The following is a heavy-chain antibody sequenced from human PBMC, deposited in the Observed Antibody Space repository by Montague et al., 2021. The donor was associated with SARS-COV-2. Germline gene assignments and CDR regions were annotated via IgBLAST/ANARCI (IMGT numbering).Heavy chain of an antibody. J-gene: IGHJ3*02. CDR3: ATPYYYGSGLNDAFDI. CDR1: GFTFTAYW. D-gene: IGHD3-10*01. V-gene: IGHV3-7*01. Sequence: SLRLSCAGSGFTFTAYWMSWDRQAPGKGLEWVANIKQDGSERNYVDSVKGRFVVSRDNAKHSLYLQMNSLRPEDTAVYYWATPYYYGSGLNDAFDIWGQGT. CDR2: IKQDGSER.